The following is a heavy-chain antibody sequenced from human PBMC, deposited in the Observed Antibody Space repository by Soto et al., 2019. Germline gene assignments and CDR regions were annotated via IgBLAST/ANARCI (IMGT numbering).Heavy chain of an antibody. CDR1: GFTVSGNY. V-gene: IGHV3-53*01. Sequence: EVQLVESGGGLIQPGGSRGPSCAASGFTVSGNYMSWVRRAPGKGLEWVSVIYSGGSTYYADSVKGRFTISRDNSKNTLYLQMNSLRAEDTAVYYCARDRVESGYPEYFQHWGQGTLVTVSS. CDR3: ARDRVESGYPEYFQH. D-gene: IGHD3-22*01. CDR2: IYSGGST. J-gene: IGHJ1*01.